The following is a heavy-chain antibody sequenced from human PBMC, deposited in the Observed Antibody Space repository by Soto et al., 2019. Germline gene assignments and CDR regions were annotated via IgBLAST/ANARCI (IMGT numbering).Heavy chain of an antibody. V-gene: IGHV4-39*02. CDR2: IHHSGTT. Sequence: PSETLSLTCTVSGASISSTSYYWGWIRQPPGKGLEWIGSIHHSGTTYYNPSLKSRVTISVDTSKNHFSLRLTSVTAADTAVYYCATDTVTTETTKPDYYMDVWGKGTTVTVSS. CDR1: GASISSTSYY. D-gene: IGHD1-1*01. J-gene: IGHJ6*03. CDR3: ATDTVTTETTKPDYYMDV.